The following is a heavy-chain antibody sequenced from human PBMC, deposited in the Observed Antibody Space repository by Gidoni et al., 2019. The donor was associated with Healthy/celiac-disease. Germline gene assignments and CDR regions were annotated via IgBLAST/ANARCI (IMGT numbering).Heavy chain of an antibody. CDR1: GGSISSGGYS. V-gene: IGHV4-30-2*01. CDR3: ARAGYYGSGSYYFDY. Sequence: QLQLQESGSGLVKPSQTLSLTCAVSGGSISSGGYSWSWIRQPPGKGLEWIGYIYHSGSTYYNPSLKSRVTISVDRSKNQFSLKLSSVTAADTAVYYCARAGYYGSGSYYFDYWGQGTLVTVSS. D-gene: IGHD3-10*01. J-gene: IGHJ4*02. CDR2: IYHSGST.